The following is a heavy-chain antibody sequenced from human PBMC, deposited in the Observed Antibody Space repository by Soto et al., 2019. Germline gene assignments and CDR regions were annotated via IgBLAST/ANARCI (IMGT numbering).Heavy chain of an antibody. J-gene: IGHJ5*02. CDR2: ISYSGST. V-gene: IGHV4-61*01. CDR1: GGSVSSGRYY. D-gene: IGHD2-15*01. Sequence: QVQLQESGPGLMTPSETLSLTCTVSGGSVSSGRYYWSCIRQPPGKAPKWIGYISYSGSTNYNPSLKSRLTISLDTSKNQFSLKRSCVTAADTAVYYCARDDPGYCSGCSRYSGWFAPWGQGALVTVSS. CDR3: ARDDPGYCSGCSRYSGWFAP.